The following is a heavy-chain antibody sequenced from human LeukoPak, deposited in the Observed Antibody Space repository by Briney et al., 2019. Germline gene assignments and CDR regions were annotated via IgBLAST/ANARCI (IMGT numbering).Heavy chain of an antibody. D-gene: IGHD3-3*01. CDR3: AASTIFGVVRDY. Sequence: ASVKVSFKASGYTFTGYYMHWVRQAPGQGLEWMGWINPNSGGTNYAQKFQGRVTMTRDTSISTAYMELSRLRSDDTAVYYCAASTIFGVVRDYWGQGTLVTVSS. CDR1: GYTFTGYY. J-gene: IGHJ4*02. CDR2: INPNSGGT. V-gene: IGHV1-2*02.